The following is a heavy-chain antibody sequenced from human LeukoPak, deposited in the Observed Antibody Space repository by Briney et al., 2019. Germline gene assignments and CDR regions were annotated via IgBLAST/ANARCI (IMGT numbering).Heavy chain of an antibody. CDR1: GDIIGNGDYF. Sequence: SETLSLTCTVSGDIIGNGDYFWTWIRQPPGKGLEWIRYINYTGRTSYSPSLKSRVSISADTSKNQFFLQLTSVTAADTAVYYCARAMSTLHRVRDHLAFWGQGSPVTVSS. V-gene: IGHV4-30-4*08. CDR3: ARAMSTLHRVRDHLAF. CDR2: INYTGRT. D-gene: IGHD1-14*01. J-gene: IGHJ4*02.